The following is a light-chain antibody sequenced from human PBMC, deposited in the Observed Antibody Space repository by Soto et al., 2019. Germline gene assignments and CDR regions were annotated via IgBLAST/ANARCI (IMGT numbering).Light chain of an antibody. CDR3: QQSYSTPRT. CDR2: AAS. Sequence: MTQTPLSLSVTPGQPASISCKSSHSLLHSDGKTYLNWYQQKPGKAPKLLIYAASSLQSGVPSRFSGSGSGTDFTLTISSLQPEDFATYYCQQSYSTPRTFGGGTKVDLK. J-gene: IGKJ4*01. V-gene: IGKV1-39*01. CDR1: HSLLHSDGKTY.